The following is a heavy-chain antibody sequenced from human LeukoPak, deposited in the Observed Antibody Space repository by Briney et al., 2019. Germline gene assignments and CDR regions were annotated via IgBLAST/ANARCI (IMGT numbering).Heavy chain of an antibody. V-gene: IGHV4-34*01. CDR3: ARYSSSWSGRFDP. CDR1: GGSFSGYY. Sequence: PSETLSLTCAVYGGSFSGYYWSWIRQPPGKGLEWIGEINHSGSTNYNPSLKSRVTISVDTSKNQFSLKLSSVTAADTAVYYCARYSSSWSGRFDPWGQGTLVTVSS. D-gene: IGHD6-13*01. CDR2: INHSGST. J-gene: IGHJ5*02.